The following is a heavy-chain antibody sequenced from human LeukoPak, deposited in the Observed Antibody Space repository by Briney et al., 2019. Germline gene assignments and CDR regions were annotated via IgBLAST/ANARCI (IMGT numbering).Heavy chain of an antibody. Sequence: ASVKVSCKASGYTFTSYGISWVRQAPGQGLEWMGWISAYNGNTNYAQKLQGRVTMTTDTSTSTAYMELGSLKSDDTAVYYCARAQDIVVVVPGDNWFDPWGQGTLVTVSS. CDR1: GYTFTSYG. D-gene: IGHD2-15*01. J-gene: IGHJ5*02. CDR3: ARAQDIVVVVPGDNWFDP. CDR2: ISAYNGNT. V-gene: IGHV1-18*01.